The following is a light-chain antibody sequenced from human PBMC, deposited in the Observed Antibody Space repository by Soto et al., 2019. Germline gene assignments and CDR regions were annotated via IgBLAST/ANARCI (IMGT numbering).Light chain of an antibody. CDR3: SSYTSRSTPWV. CDR2: EVS. V-gene: IGLV2-14*01. J-gene: IGLJ3*02. CDR1: RSDVGGYNY. Sequence: QSVLTQPASVSGSPGQSITISCTGTRSDVGGYNYVSWYQQHPGKAPKLMIYEVSNRPSGVSNRFSGSKSGNTASLTISGLQAEDEADYYCSSYTSRSTPWVFGGGTKLTVL.